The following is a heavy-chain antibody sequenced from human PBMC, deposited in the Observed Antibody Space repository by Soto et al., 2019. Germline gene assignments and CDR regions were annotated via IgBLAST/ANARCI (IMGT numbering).Heavy chain of an antibody. Sequence: QVQLQESGPGLVKPSQTLSLTCTVSGGSISSGGYYWSWVRQHPGKGLEWIGYIHYSGSTYYNPALRSRVTTALDTSKNEGPPRLRRVTAADTAVYYWARDDYRKRNYYDNGSDVWGQGTTGTVSS. D-gene: IGHD4-4*01. V-gene: IGHV4-31*03. CDR2: IHYSGST. CDR3: ARDDYRKRNYYDNGSDV. J-gene: IGHJ6*02. CDR1: GGSISSGGYY.